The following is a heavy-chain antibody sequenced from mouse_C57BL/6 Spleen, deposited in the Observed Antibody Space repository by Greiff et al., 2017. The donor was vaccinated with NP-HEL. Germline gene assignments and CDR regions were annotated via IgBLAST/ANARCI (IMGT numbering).Heavy chain of an antibody. CDR1: GFTFSSYA. CDR3: ARRGQLRHYYAMDY. V-gene: IGHV5-4*03. Sequence: EVKLVESGGGLVKPGGSLKLSCAASGFTFSSYAMSWVRQTPEKRLEWVATISDGGSYTYYPDNVKGRFTISRDNAKNNLYLQMSHLKSEDTAMYYCARRGQLRHYYAMDYWGQGTSVTVSS. CDR2: ISDGGSYT. J-gene: IGHJ4*01. D-gene: IGHD3-2*02.